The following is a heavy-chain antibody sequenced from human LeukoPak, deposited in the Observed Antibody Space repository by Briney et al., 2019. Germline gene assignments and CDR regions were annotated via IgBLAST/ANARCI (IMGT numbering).Heavy chain of an antibody. V-gene: IGHV1-18*01. D-gene: IGHD3-10*01. CDR2: ISGYNGHT. J-gene: IGHJ5*02. CDR3: ARDQVPYYGSGSYYEP. CDR1: GYTFTSYG. Sequence: ASVKVSCKASGYTFTSYGISWVRQAPGQGLEWMGWISGYNGHTNYAQNLQGRVTMTTDTSTSTAYMELRSLRSDDTAVYYCARDQVPYYGSGSYYEPWGQGTLVTVSS.